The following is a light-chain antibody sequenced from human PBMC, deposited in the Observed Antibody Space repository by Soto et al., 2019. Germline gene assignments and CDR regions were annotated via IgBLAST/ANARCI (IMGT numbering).Light chain of an antibody. Sequence: DIQMTQSPSTLSASVGDRFTITCRASQSISSWLAWYQQKPGKAPKLLIYKASSLESGVPSRFSGSGSGTDFTLTISSLQPDDFATYYCQHYNSYSEAFGQGTKVDIK. CDR2: KAS. CDR1: QSISSW. J-gene: IGKJ1*01. V-gene: IGKV1-5*03. CDR3: QHYNSYSEA.